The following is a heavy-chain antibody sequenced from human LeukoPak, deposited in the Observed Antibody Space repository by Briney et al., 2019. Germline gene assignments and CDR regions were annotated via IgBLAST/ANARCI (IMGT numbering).Heavy chain of an antibody. CDR3: ARGPSLFDP. CDR2: IDISSSST. Sequence: GGSLRLSCAASGFTFSDYTMNWVRQAPGKGLEWISYIDISSSSTYYADSVKGRFTISRDNAKNSLYLQMSSLRAEDTALYYCARGPSLFDPWGQGTLVTVSS. CDR1: GFTFSDYT. J-gene: IGHJ5*02. V-gene: IGHV3-48*01.